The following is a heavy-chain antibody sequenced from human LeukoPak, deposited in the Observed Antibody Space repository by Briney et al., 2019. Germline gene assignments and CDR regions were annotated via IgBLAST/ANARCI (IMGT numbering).Heavy chain of an antibody. CDR2: IHRSGSP. V-gene: IGHV4-4*02. J-gene: IGHJ4*02. D-gene: IGHD1-14*01. Sequence: NPSETLSLTCTVSLDSTTSNFWSWVRHPPGKGLEWLGEIHRSGSPNYNPSLQSRVTISIDRSRKQIVLELSSVTAADTAVYYCAREILGGFNPGAYWGQGTLVTVSS. CDR3: AREILGGFNPGAY. CDR1: LDSTTSNF.